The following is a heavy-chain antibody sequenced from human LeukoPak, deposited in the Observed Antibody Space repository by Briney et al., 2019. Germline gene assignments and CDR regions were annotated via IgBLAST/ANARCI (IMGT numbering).Heavy chain of an antibody. D-gene: IGHD3-3*01. CDR1: EITFGTYA. V-gene: IGHV3-30-3*01. CDR3: ARDDVTIFGVVIYYYYMDV. Sequence: QPGRSLRLSCAASEITFGTYAMHWVRQAPGKGLEWVAVISYDGSNKYYADSVKGRFTISRDNAKNSLCLQMNSLRAEDTAVYYCARDDVTIFGVVIYYYYMDVWGKGTTVTVSS. J-gene: IGHJ6*03. CDR2: ISYDGSNK.